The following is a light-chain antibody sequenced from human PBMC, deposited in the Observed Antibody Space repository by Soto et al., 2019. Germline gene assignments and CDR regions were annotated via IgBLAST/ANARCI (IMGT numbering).Light chain of an antibody. CDR3: QHRNSYPIT. V-gene: IGKV1-9*01. J-gene: IGKJ5*01. CDR2: SRS. CDR1: QVINPY. Sequence: EIQFTHSPYFLSASVEDRVTITCRASQVINPYLVWFHYKPGRAPNLLPHSRSSLQSGVPSRFSGSGYGKEFTLTISSLQPEDLATYYCQHRNSYPITFGQRTRLEIK.